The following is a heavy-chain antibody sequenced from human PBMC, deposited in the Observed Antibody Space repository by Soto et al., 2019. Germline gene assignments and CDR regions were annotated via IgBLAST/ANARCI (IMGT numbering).Heavy chain of an antibody. CDR1: GYTFSNYA. V-gene: IGHV1-3*01. Sequence: ASVKVSCKASGYTFSNYAMHWVRQAPGQRLEWMGWINAGNGNTKYSQKFQDRVTITRDTSASTAYMELSSLRSEDMAVYYCAKGGNIAVVVADYGMDVWGQGTTVTVSS. CDR2: INAGNGNT. D-gene: IGHD2-15*01. CDR3: AKGGNIAVVVADYGMDV. J-gene: IGHJ6*02.